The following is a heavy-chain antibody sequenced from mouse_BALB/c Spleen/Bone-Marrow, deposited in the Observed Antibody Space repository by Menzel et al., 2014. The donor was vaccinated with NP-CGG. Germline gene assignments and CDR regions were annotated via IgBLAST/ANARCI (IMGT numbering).Heavy chain of an antibody. Sequence: VQLQQSGPGLVQPSQSLSITCTVSGFSLTSYGVHWVRQSPGKGLEWLGVIWSGGGTDYNAAFISRLSISKDNSKSQVFFKMNSLQANDTAIYYCARAYGNYVAWFAYWGQGTLVTVSA. CDR1: GFSLTSYG. D-gene: IGHD2-10*02. J-gene: IGHJ3*01. CDR2: IWSGGGT. V-gene: IGHV2-2*02. CDR3: ARAYGNYVAWFAY.